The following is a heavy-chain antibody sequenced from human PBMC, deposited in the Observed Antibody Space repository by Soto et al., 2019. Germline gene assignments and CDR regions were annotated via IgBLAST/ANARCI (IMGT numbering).Heavy chain of an antibody. J-gene: IGHJ4*02. CDR1: GFTFSSYA. Sequence: GGSLRLSCAASGFTFSSYAMSWVRQAPGKGLEWVSAISGSGGSTYYADSVKGRFTISRDNSKNTLYLQMNSLRAEDTAVYYCAKDRILGSGYLRNYFDYWGQGTLVTVSS. D-gene: IGHD3-3*01. V-gene: IGHV3-23*01. CDR2: ISGSGGST. CDR3: AKDRILGSGYLRNYFDY.